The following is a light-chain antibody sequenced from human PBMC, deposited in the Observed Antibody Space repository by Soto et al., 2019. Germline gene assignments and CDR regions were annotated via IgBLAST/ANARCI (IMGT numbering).Light chain of an antibody. CDR1: QGINNW. Sequence: DIQMTQSPSSVSASVGDRVIITCRASQGINNWLAWYQQKPGKAPKLLIYAASHLQTGAPSRFSGSGSGTDFTLTISSLQPDDFATYYCQQVSSFPSTFGPGTIVDIK. CDR3: QQVSSFPST. V-gene: IGKV1-12*02. J-gene: IGKJ3*01. CDR2: AAS.